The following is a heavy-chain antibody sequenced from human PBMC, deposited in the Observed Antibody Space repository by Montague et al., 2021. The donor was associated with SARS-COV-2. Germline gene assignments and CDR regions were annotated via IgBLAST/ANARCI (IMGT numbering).Heavy chain of an antibody. CDR3: ARGHYDSSGYFNWFDP. CDR2: IGTAGDT. V-gene: IGHV3-13*01. J-gene: IGHJ5*02. Sequence: SLRLSCAASGFTFSSYDMHWVRQATGNGLEWVSAIGTAGDTYYPGSVKGRFTISRENAKNSLYLHMNSLRAGDTAVYYCARGHYDSSGYFNWFDPWGQGTLVTVSS. CDR1: GFTFSSYD. D-gene: IGHD3-22*01.